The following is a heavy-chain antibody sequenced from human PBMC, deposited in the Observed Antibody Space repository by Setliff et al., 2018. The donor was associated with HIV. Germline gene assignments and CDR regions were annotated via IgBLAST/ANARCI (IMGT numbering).Heavy chain of an antibody. J-gene: IGHJ4*02. CDR3: ARGYCSSTSCYGIYYFDN. CDR2: ITGYNGNT. CDR1: GYIFTNYG. Sequence: ASVKVSCKASGYIFTNYGISWVRQAPGQGLEWMGWITGYNGNTNYAEKFQGRVTMTRKTSISTAYMELRSLRSDDTAVYYCARGYCSSTSCYGIYYFDNWGQGTPVTVS. V-gene: IGHV1-18*01. D-gene: IGHD2-2*01.